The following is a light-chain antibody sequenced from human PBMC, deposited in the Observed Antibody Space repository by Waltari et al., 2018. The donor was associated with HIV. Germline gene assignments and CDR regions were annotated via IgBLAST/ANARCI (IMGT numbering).Light chain of an antibody. CDR3: QYYGFSVT. Sequence: IVLTQSPGSLTVSPGERATFFCEASQNINSSVAWYQQTPGQSPRLLIFAASRRASGTPDRFVAIGSGTDFTLSIIRLEPEDFVVYFCQYYGFSVTFGGGTKLE. CDR1: QNINSS. J-gene: IGKJ4*01. CDR2: AAS. V-gene: IGKV3-20*01.